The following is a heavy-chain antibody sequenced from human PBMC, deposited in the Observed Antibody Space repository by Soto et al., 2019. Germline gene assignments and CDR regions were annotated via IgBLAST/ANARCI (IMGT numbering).Heavy chain of an antibody. D-gene: IGHD6-6*01. CDR2: IIPIFGTA. Sequence: GASVKVSCKASGGTFSSYAISWVRQAPGQGLEWMGGIIPIFGTANYAQKFQGRVTITADESTSTAYMELSSLRSEDTAVYYCARKAAVRHLKWFDPWGQGTLVTVSS. J-gene: IGHJ5*02. CDR3: ARKAAVRHLKWFDP. CDR1: GGTFSSYA. V-gene: IGHV1-69*13.